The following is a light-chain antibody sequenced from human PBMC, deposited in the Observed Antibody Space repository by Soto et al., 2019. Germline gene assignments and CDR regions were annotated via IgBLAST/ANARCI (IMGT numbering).Light chain of an antibody. V-gene: IGKV1-5*03. CDR2: KAS. CDR3: TQYHMYSEYT. J-gene: IGKJ2*01. Sequence: DIQMTQSPATLSASVGDRVTITCRASQSVASWLAWYQQKPGEALKPLIYKASSLERGFPPRFSGRGSGTEFTLTISWPLTDDFATYYGTQYHMYSEYTSGQGTQLEMK. CDR1: QSVASW.